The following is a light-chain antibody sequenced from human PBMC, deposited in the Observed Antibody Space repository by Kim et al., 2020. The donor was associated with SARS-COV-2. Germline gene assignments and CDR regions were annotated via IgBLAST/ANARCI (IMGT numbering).Light chain of an antibody. CDR2: GKN. CDR3: NSRDSNDNVV. V-gene: IGLV3-19*01. Sequence: SELTQDPAVSVALGQTVSITCQGDSLRSYYATWYQQKPGQAPTLVIYGKNNRPSGIPDRFSGSSSGNTASLTITGTQAGDEADYYCNSRDSNDNVVFGG. J-gene: IGLJ2*01. CDR1: SLRSYY.